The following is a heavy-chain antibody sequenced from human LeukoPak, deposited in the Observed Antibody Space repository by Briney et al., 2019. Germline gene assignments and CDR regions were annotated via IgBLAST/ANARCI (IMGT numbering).Heavy chain of an antibody. V-gene: IGHV1-18*01. CDR1: GYTFTTYG. Sequence: GASVKVSCKASGYTFTTYGISWVRQAPGQRLEWMGWISAYNGNTNYAQQFQGRVTMTTDTSMSTAYMELSRLRSDDTAVYYCARDDPAVGFDIWGQGTMVTVSS. J-gene: IGHJ3*02. D-gene: IGHD2-2*01. CDR2: ISAYNGNT. CDR3: ARDDPAVGFDI.